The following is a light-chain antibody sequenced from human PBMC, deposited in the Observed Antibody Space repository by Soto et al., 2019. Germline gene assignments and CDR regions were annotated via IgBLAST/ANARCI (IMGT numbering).Light chain of an antibody. Sequence: EIVLTQSPGTLSLSPGERATLSCRASQSVSSTYLAWYQQKPGQAPRLLIYGASSRATGIPDRFSGSGSGTDFTLTISRLEPEDFAVYYCQQYSISSVTFGHGTKVEIK. V-gene: IGKV3-20*01. CDR1: QSVSSTY. J-gene: IGKJ1*01. CDR3: QQYSISSVT. CDR2: GAS.